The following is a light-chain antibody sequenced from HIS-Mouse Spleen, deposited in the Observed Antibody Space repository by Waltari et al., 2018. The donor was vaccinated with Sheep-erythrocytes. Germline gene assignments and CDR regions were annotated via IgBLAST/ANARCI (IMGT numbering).Light chain of an antibody. CDR2: SNN. V-gene: IGLV1-44*01. CDR1: SSNIGSNT. CDR3: AAWDDSLNGVV. Sequence: QSVRTQPPSASGTPGQRVTISCSGSSSNIGSNTVNLYQQLPGSAPNLLIYSNNPRPSGVPDRFSGSKSGTSASLAISGLQSEDEADYYCAAWDDSLNGVVFGGGTKLTVL. J-gene: IGLJ2*01.